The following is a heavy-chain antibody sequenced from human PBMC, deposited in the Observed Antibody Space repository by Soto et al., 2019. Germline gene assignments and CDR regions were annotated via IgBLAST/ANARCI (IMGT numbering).Heavy chain of an antibody. V-gene: IGHV1-3*01. CDR3: ARDRQWIAAAGTQHYYYYYGMDV. D-gene: IGHD6-13*01. CDR1: GYTFTSYA. CDR2: INAGNGNT. J-gene: IGHJ6*02. Sequence: ASVKVSCKASGYTFTSYAMHWVRQAPGQRLEWMGWINAGNGNTKYSQKFQGRVTITRDTSASTAYMELSSLRSEGTAVYYCARDRQWIAAAGTQHYYYYYGMDVWGQGTTVTVSS.